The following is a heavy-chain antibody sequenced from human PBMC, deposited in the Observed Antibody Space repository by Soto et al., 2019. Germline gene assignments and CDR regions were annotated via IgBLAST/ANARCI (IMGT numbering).Heavy chain of an antibody. CDR2: IDWDDDK. D-gene: IGHD1-1*01. Sequence: SGPTLVNPTQTLTLTCTFSGFSLSSSGMRVSWIRQPPGKALEWLARIDWDDDKFYSTSLRTRLTISKDTSKNQVVLTMTNMDPVDTATYYCAKTGTDGSWFDPWGQGIMVTVS. V-gene: IGHV2-70*04. J-gene: IGHJ5*02. CDR1: GFSLSSSGMR. CDR3: AKTGTDGSWFDP.